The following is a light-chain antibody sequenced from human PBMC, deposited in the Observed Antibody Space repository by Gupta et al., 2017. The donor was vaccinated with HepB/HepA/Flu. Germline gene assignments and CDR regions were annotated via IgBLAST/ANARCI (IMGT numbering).Light chain of an antibody. CDR1: QSISSY. Sequence: DIQMTQSPSSLSASVGDRVTITCRASQSISSYLNWYQQKPGKAPKLLIYAASSLQSGVPSRFSGSGSGTDFTLTISSLQPEDFATYYCQQSYSTWGTFGQGTKGKSN. J-gene: IGKJ1*01. V-gene: IGKV1-39*01. CDR2: AAS. CDR3: QQSYSTWGT.